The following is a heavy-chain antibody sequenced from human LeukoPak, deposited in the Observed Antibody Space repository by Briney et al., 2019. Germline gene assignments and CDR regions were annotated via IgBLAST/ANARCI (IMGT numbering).Heavy chain of an antibody. V-gene: IGHV1-18*01. D-gene: IGHD6-13*01. CDR1: GYTFTSYG. CDR2: ISAYNGNT. CDR3: AGEGSSSWYGAFDI. J-gene: IGHJ3*02. Sequence: ASVKVSCKASGYTFTSYGISWVRQAPGQGLEWMGWISAYNGNTNYAQKLQGRVTMTTDTSTSTAYMELSSLRSEDTAVYYCAGEGSSSWYGAFDIWGQGTMVTVSS.